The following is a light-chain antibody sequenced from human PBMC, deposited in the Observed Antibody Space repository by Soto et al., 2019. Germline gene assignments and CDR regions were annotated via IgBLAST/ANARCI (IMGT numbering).Light chain of an antibody. CDR3: KQCNNSPT. V-gene: IGKV3-15*01. J-gene: IGKJ1*01. CDR2: DAS. Sequence: DIVMTQSPATLSVSPGERATLSCRASQSVNSNLAWYQQKPGQAPRLLIYDASTRATGVPARFSGSGSGTAFTLTVSRLHSDEFAVYFWKQCNNSPTFGQGTKVEIK. CDR1: QSVNSN.